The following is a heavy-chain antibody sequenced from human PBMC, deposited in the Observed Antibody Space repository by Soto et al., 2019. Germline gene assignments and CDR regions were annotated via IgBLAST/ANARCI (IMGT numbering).Heavy chain of an antibody. CDR1: GYTRTELY. J-gene: IGHJ4*02. D-gene: IGHD2-15*01. V-gene: IGHV1-24*01. Sequence: QVQLVQSGAGVKKPGAAVKVSCKVSGYTRTELYLHWVRQAPGQGLEWMGGFDPEDGETIYAQKFQGRVTMTEDTSTDTAYMELSSLRSEDTAVYYCASPSILLGWSAIGYFDGWGQGTLVTVSS. CDR3: ASPSILLGWSAIGYFDG. CDR2: FDPEDGET.